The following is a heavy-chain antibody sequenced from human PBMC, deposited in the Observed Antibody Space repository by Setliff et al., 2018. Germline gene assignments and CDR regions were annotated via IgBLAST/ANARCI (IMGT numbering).Heavy chain of an antibody. D-gene: IGHD3-10*01. V-gene: IGHV4-34*01. CDR3: ARVPKIWVKGNYYSYYMDV. CDR2: ISHSGSA. Sequence: SETLSLTCAVYGGSFSTYFWSWIRQPPGKGLEWIGEISHSGSANYNPSLKSRVIISVDTSLNQVSLELSAVTAADTAVYYCARVPKIWVKGNYYSYYMDVWGQGTTVTVS. CDR1: GGSFSTYF. J-gene: IGHJ6*03.